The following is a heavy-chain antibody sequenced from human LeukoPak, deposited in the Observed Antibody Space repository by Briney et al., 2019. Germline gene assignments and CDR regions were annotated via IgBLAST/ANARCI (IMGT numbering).Heavy chain of an antibody. Sequence: GGSLRLSCAASGFTFSSYEMNWVRQAPGKGLEWVSYISSSGSTIYYADSVKGRFTISRDNAKNSLYLQMNSLRAEDTAVYYCARGEYYDFPMDYYYGMDVWGQGTTVTVSS. CDR3: ARGEYYDFPMDYYYGMDV. CDR2: ISSSGSTI. D-gene: IGHD3-3*01. V-gene: IGHV3-48*03. J-gene: IGHJ6*02. CDR1: GFTFSSYE.